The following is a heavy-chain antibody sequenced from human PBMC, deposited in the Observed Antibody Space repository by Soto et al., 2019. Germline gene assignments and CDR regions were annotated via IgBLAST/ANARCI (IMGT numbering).Heavy chain of an antibody. V-gene: IGHV3-23*01. CDR1: GFTFSSYA. CDR2: ISGSGGST. CDR3: PPPRRYSNRLRDVYYYGMDV. D-gene: IGHD4-4*01. J-gene: IGHJ6*02. Sequence: GGSLRLSCAASGFTFSSYAMSWVRQAPGKGLEWVSAISGSGGSTYYADSVKGRFTISRDNSKNTLYLQMNSLRAEDTAVYYCPPPRRYSNRLRDVYYYGMDVWGQGTTVTVSS.